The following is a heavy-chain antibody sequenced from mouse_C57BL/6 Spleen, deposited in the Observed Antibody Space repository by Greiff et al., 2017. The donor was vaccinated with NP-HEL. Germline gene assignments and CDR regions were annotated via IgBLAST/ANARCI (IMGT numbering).Heavy chain of an antibody. Sequence: QVQLQQPGTELVKPGASVKLSCKASGYTFTSYWMHWVKQRPGQGLEWIGEIYPRSGNTYYNEKFKGKATLTADKSSSTAYMELLSLTSEDSAVYFCARGDNYYGSIDYWGQGTTLTVSS. D-gene: IGHD1-1*01. CDR2: IYPRSGNT. J-gene: IGHJ2*01. CDR1: GYTFTSYW. V-gene: IGHV1-53*01. CDR3: ARGDNYYGSIDY.